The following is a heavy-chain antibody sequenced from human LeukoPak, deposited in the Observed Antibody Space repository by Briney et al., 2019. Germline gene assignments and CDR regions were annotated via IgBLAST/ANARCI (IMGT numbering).Heavy chain of an antibody. D-gene: IGHD5-18*01. CDR3: ASPGYGHGYFDY. Sequence: SETLPLTFSGSGGPISSYYWRWIPQTPEKGVEWIGYIYNCGSTSYNSTPKTRFTISVDTSKNQFSRKLRSLTAADTTVYYWASPGYGHGYFDYWGHGTLVSVSS. CDR2: IYNCGST. CDR1: GGPISSYY. V-gene: IGHV4-59*01. J-gene: IGHJ4*03.